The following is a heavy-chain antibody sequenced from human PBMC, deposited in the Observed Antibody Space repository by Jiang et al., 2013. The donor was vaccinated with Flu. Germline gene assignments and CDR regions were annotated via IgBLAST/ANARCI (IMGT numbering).Heavy chain of an antibody. J-gene: IGHJ4*02. CDR3: GRDSAAAIDY. Sequence: GAEVKKPGASVKVSCKASGYTIIGSYMHWVRQAPGQGLEWMGWINPNTGDTHYAQKFEDRVTMTRDTSINTAYMVLNSLRPDDTAVYFCGRDSAAAIDYWGQGTLVTVSA. CDR1: GYTIIGSY. V-gene: IGHV1-2*02. CDR2: INPNTGDT. D-gene: IGHD6-13*01.